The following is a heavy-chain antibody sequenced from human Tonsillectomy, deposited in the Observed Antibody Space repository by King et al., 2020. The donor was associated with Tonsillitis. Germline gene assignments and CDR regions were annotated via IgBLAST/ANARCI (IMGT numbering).Heavy chain of an antibody. V-gene: IGHV3-48*01. CDR2: IPSTTNRT. CDR3: ARGEQYFDFWSGYNYFDA. CDR1: GFTFSSYT. J-gene: IGHJ4*02. D-gene: IGHD3-3*01. Sequence: VQLVESGGGLVQPGGSLRLSCAASGFTFSSYTMNWVRQAPGKGLGWIAYIPSTTNRTYYSDAVRGRFTMPLDKAKNSLYLQMNSLRAADTAVYFCARGEQYFDFWSGYNYFDAWGQGTLVTVSS.